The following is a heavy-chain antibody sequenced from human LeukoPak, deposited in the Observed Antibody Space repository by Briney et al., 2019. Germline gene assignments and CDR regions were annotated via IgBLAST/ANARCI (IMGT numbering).Heavy chain of an antibody. J-gene: IGHJ5*02. CDR3: ATDRWYYDSSGQNLKNWFDP. CDR1: GGTFSSYA. Sequence: ASGKVSCKASGGTFSSYAISWVRQAPGQGLEWMGGIIPIFGTANYAQKFQGRVTITADESTSTAYMELSSLRSEDTAVYYCATDRWYYDSSGQNLKNWFDPWGQGTLVTVSS. D-gene: IGHD3-22*01. CDR2: IIPIFGTA. V-gene: IGHV1-69*01.